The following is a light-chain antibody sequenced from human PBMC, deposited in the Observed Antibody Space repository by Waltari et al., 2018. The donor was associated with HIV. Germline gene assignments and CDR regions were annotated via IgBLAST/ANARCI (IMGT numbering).Light chain of an antibody. CDR1: QSISTDS. CDR2: GAS. Sequence: EVVLTQSPGTLSLSPGDRAILSCRASQSISTDSLGWYQQKLGQAPSLLIYGASSRPTGVPDRFSGSGSGTDFTLTISRLEPEDFAVYYCQHYGNSPFTFGQGTKL. J-gene: IGKJ2*01. CDR3: QHYGNSPFT. V-gene: IGKV3-20*01.